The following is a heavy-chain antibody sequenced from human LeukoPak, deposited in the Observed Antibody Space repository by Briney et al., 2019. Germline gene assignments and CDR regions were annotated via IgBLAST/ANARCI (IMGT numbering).Heavy chain of an antibody. CDR3: ASVVGPTLPFDI. Sequence: SETLSLTCTVSADSISSSSPYWGWIRQPPGKGLEWIGSLYYSLYYSGSTYYNPSLKSRVTISVYTSKNQFSLRLNSVTAADTAVYYCASVVGPTLPFDIWGQGTMVTVSS. CDR2: LYYSLYYSGST. V-gene: IGHV4-39*01. D-gene: IGHD1-26*01. CDR1: ADSISSSSPY. J-gene: IGHJ3*02.